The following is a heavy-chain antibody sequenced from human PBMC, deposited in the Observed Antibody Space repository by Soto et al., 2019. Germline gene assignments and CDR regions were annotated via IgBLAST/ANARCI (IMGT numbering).Heavy chain of an antibody. V-gene: IGHV3-23*01. CDR1: GFTFSDHY. CDR2: FRAGGDDGTT. D-gene: IGHD3-10*01. Sequence: GGSLSLSCAASGFTFSDHYMSWVRQAPGKGLEWVSGFRAGGDDGTTYYADSAKGRFTISRDNSKNTLFLQMSSLRADDTAIYYCAKKVNCGAGSQYFDYFGQGTMVTVSS. CDR3: AKKVNCGAGSQYFDY. J-gene: IGHJ4*02.